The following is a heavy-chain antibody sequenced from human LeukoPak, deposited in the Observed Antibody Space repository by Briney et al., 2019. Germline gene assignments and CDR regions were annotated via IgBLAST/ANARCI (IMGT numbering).Heavy chain of an antibody. CDR3: AKVGVPAAMLVNWFDP. J-gene: IGHJ5*02. D-gene: IGHD2-2*01. V-gene: IGHV3-30*18. CDR2: ISYDGSNK. Sequence: GGSLRLSCAASGFTFSSYGMHWVRQAPGKGLEWVAVISYDGSNKYYADSVKGRFTISRDNSKNTLYLQMNSLRAEDTAVYYCAKVGVPAAMLVNWFDPWGQGTLVTVSS. CDR1: GFTFSSYG.